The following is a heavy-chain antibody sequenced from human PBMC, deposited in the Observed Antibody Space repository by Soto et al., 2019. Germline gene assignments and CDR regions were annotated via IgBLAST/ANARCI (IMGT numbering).Heavy chain of an antibody. CDR2: ISYDGSNK. CDR1: GFTFSSYG. Sequence: ESGGGVVQPGRSLRLSCAASGFTFSSYGMHWVRQAPGKGLEWVAVISYDGSNKYYADSVKGRFTISRDNSKNTLYLQMNSLRAEDTAVYYCAKDRTVAARRRGNWFDPWGQGTLVTVSS. CDR3: AKDRTVAARRRGNWFDP. V-gene: IGHV3-30*18. J-gene: IGHJ5*02. D-gene: IGHD6-6*01.